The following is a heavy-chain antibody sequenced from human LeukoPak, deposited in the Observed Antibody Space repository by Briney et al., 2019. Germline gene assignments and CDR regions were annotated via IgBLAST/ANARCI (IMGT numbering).Heavy chain of an antibody. CDR3: ARDLGHYGTNSGSYFDY. V-gene: IGHV3-33*01. D-gene: IGHD4-23*01. CDR1: GFTFSSYG. Sequence: GRSLRLSCAASGFTFSSYGMTWVRQTPGKGLEWVAIIWYDGSIKYYADSVKGRFTISRDDSKNTLFLQMNTLRAEDAAVYYRARDLGHYGTNSGSYFDYWGQGTLVTVSS. CDR2: IWYDGSIK. J-gene: IGHJ4*02.